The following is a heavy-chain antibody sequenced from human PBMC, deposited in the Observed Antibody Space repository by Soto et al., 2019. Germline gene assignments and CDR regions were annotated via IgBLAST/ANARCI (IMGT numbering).Heavy chain of an antibody. CDR2: IIPIFGTA. CDR1: GGTFSSYA. D-gene: IGHD1-1*01. J-gene: IGHJ3*02. Sequence: QVQLVQSGAEVKEPGSSVKVSCKASGGTFSSYAISWVRQAPGQGLEWMGGIIPIFGTANYAQKFQGRVTITADESTSTAYMELSSLRSEDTAVYYCARGVRVQLEREEAFDIWGQGTMVTVSS. V-gene: IGHV1-69*01. CDR3: ARGVRVQLEREEAFDI.